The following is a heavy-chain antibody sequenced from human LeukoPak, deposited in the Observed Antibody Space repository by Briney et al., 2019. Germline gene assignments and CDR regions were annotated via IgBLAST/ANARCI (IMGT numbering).Heavy chain of an antibody. CDR1: GGSISSSSYY. CDR3: ARCLDYYDSSGYTP. Sequence: SETLSLTCTVSGGSISSSSYYWGWIRQPPGKGLEWIGSIYYSGSTYYNPSLKSRVTISVDTSKNQFSLKLSSVTAADTAVYYCARCLDYYDSSGYTPWGQGTLVTVSS. V-gene: IGHV4-39*07. J-gene: IGHJ5*02. D-gene: IGHD3-22*01. CDR2: IYYSGST.